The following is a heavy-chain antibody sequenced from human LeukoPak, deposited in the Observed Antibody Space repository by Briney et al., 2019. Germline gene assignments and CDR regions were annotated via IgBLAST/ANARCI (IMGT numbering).Heavy chain of an antibody. V-gene: IGHV3-66*01. CDR1: GFTVSSDY. Sequence: GGSLRLSCAASGFTVSSDYMNWVRQAPGKGLEWVSVVYSGGTTYFADSVKGRFTISRDNSKNTLSLLMNSLRADDTAVYYCAKAVRGYQHDAFDIWGQGTLVTVSS. CDR3: AKAVRGYQHDAFDI. J-gene: IGHJ3*02. D-gene: IGHD3-22*01. CDR2: VYSGGTT.